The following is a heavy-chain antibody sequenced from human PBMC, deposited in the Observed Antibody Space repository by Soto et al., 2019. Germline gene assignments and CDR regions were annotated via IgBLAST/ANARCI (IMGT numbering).Heavy chain of an antibody. CDR1: GYSISSGYY. J-gene: IGHJ6*02. D-gene: IGHD3-10*01. Sequence: SETLSLTCAVSGYSISSGYYWGWIRQPPGKGLELIGSIHHSGSTYYNPSLKGRVTISLDTSKNQFSLKLSSVTAADTAVYYCARGDYGLGSYYRSMDVWGQGTTVTVSS. CDR3: ARGDYGLGSYYRSMDV. V-gene: IGHV4-38-2*01. CDR2: IHHSGST.